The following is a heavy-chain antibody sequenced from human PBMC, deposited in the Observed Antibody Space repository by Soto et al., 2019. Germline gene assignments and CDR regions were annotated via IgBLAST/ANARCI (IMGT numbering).Heavy chain of an antibody. D-gene: IGHD2-21*01. Sequence: VASVKVSCKAPADTFTSYYIHWVRQAPGHGLEWMGIINPNGGSTRFAQTFQGRITMTTDTSTSTVYMELRSLRSEDTAMYYCAASSSSYRHCSGGDCDGWFDPWGQGTLVTV. CDR1: ADTFTSYY. CDR3: AASSSSYRHCSGGDCDGWFDP. J-gene: IGHJ5*02. CDR2: INPNGGST. V-gene: IGHV1-46*01.